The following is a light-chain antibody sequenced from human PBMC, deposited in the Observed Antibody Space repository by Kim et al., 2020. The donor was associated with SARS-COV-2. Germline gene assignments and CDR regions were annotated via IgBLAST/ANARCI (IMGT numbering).Light chain of an antibody. CDR2: EDN. Sequence: GKTVTISGTRSSGSIASNYVQWYQQRPGSAPTTVIHEDNHRPSGVPDRFSGSIDSSSNSASLTISGLKTEDEGDYYCQSYDSSSWVFGGGTKLTVL. J-gene: IGLJ3*02. V-gene: IGLV6-57*03. CDR3: QSYDSSSWV. CDR1: SGSIASNY.